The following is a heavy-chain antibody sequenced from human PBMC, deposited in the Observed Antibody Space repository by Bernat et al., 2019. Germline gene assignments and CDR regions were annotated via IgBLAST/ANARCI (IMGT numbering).Heavy chain of an antibody. J-gene: IGHJ4*02. CDR1: GFTFSSYW. CDR2: IKQDGSEK. D-gene: IGHD6-19*01. Sequence: EVQLVESGGGLVQPGGSLRLPCAASGFTFSSYWMSWVRQAPGKGLEWVANIKQDGSEKYYVDSVKARFTISRDNAKNSLYLQMNSLRAEDTAVYYCARVKSSNGWSPFDYWGQGTLVTVSS. V-gene: IGHV3-7*01. CDR3: ARVKSSNGWSPFDY.